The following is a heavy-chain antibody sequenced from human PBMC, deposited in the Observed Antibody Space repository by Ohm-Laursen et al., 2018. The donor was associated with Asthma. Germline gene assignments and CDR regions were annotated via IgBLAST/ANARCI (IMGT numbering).Heavy chain of an antibody. D-gene: IGHD6-13*01. J-gene: IGHJ4*02. CDR3: AKVLGQQPDY. V-gene: IGHV3-23*01. CDR2: ISASGGRT. Sequence: SLRLSCSASGFTFRNYAMSWVRQAPGKGLEWVSGISASGGRTYYADSVKGRFTISRDNSKNTLYLQMNSLRAEDTAVYYCAKVLGQQPDYWGQGTLVTVSS. CDR1: GFTFRNYA.